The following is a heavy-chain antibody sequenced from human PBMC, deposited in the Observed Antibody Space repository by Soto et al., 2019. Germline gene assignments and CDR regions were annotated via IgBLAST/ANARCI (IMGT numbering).Heavy chain of an antibody. CDR1: GFTFSDYA. J-gene: IGHJ4*02. V-gene: IGHV3-30*18. CDR3: AKGGRQWLVTSDFNY. CDR2: VPHDGRNT. Sequence: VQLVESGGGVVQPGGSLRLSCAAPGFTFSDYAMPWVRQAPGKGLGWVAVVPHDGRNTHYADSVKGRFTISRDSSKNTVSLEMTSLRAEDTAVYYCAKGGRQWLVTSDFNYWGQGALVTVSS. D-gene: IGHD6-19*01.